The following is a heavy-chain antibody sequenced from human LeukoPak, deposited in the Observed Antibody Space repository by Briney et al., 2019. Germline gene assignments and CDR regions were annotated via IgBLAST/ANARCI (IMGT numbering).Heavy chain of an antibody. Sequence: ASVKVSCKASGGTFSSYAISWVRQAPGQGLEWMGRIIPILGIANYAQKFQGRVTITTDESTSTAYMELSSLRSEDTAVYYCARGSDEYSSPSFDYWGQGTLVTVSS. V-gene: IGHV1-69*04. CDR2: IIPILGIA. CDR3: ARGSDEYSSPSFDY. J-gene: IGHJ4*02. CDR1: GGTFSSYA. D-gene: IGHD6-6*01.